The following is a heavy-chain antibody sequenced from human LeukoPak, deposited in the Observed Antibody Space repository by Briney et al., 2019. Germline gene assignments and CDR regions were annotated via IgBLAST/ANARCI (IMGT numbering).Heavy chain of an antibody. J-gene: IGHJ4*02. CDR2: ISSSSSYI. CDR3: ARAPGGVVTALAGSAGFDY. Sequence: GGSLRLSCAASGFTFSSYSMNWVRQAPGKGLEWVSSISSSSSYIYYADSVKGRFTISRDNAKNSLYLQMNSLRAEDTAAYYCARAPGGVVTALAGSAGFDYWGQGTLVTVSS. D-gene: IGHD2-21*02. V-gene: IGHV3-21*01. CDR1: GFTFSSYS.